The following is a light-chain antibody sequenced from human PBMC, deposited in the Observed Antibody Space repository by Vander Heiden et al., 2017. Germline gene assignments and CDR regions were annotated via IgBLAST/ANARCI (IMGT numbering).Light chain of an antibody. Sequence: QLVLTQSPSASASLGASVKLTCTLSSGHSRYAIAWHQQQPERGPRYLMKVNSDGSHSKGDGIPDRFSGSSSGAERYLTISSLQSEDEADYYCQTWGTGDWVFGGGTKLTVL. CDR2: VNSDGSH. CDR1: SGHSRYA. J-gene: IGLJ3*02. V-gene: IGLV4-69*01. CDR3: QTWGTGDWV.